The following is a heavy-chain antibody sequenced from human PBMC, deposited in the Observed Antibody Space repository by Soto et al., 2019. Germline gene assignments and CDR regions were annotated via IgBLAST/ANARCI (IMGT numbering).Heavy chain of an antibody. J-gene: IGHJ6*02. Sequence: GGSLRLSCAASGFTFSSYAMSWVRQAPGKGLEWVSAISGSGGSTYYADSVKGRFTISRDNSKNTRYLQMNSLRAEDTAVYYCAKPQYYDILTGSHYGMDVWGQGTTVTVSS. D-gene: IGHD3-9*01. CDR1: GFTFSSYA. V-gene: IGHV3-23*01. CDR3: AKPQYYDILTGSHYGMDV. CDR2: ISGSGGST.